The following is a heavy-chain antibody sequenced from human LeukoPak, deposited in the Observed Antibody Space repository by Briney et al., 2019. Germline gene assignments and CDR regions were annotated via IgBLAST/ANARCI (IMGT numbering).Heavy chain of an antibody. CDR3: ARAPYCSGCLGWYFDL. Sequence: PVGSLRLSCAASGFTFSSYSMNWVRQAPAKALEWVSSISSSSRYIYYADSVKGRFTISRDNAKNSLYLQMNSLRAEDTAVYYCARAPYCSGCLGWYFDLWGRGTLVTVSS. D-gene: IGHD2-15*01. J-gene: IGHJ2*01. CDR1: GFTFSSYS. CDR2: ISSSSRYI. V-gene: IGHV3-21*01.